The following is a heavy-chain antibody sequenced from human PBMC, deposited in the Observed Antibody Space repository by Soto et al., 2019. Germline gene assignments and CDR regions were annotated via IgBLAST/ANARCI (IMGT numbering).Heavy chain of an antibody. V-gene: IGHV3-30*04. Sequence: QVQLVESGGGVVQPGRSLRLSCAASGCSISRSAMHWVRHAPGKGLEWVAVIAYDGSNRWYADSAKGRFTISRDNSKNTVYLQMSSLRGEDTAVYYCARDLQAGTDNVNWFAPWGQGTLVTVSS. CDR3: ARDLQAGTDNVNWFAP. J-gene: IGHJ5*02. CDR1: GCSISRSA. CDR2: IAYDGSNR. D-gene: IGHD1-1*01.